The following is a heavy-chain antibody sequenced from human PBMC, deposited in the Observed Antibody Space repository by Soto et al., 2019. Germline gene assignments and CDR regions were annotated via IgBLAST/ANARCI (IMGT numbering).Heavy chain of an antibody. Sequence: GVTQRLSWRVAEVKCSDLCMSWLVPDPGKGVEWVSYITNIRNTIYYADSVKGRFTISRDNAKNSLYLQMNSLRAEDTAVYYCARAPSLYCTGGSCYSDWRYYFDSWGKGTLVTAPQ. CDR1: EVKCSDLC. CDR3: ARAPSLYCTGGSCYSDWRYYFDS. J-gene: IGHJ4*02. CDR2: ITNIRNTI. D-gene: IGHD2-15*01. V-gene: IGHV3-11*01.